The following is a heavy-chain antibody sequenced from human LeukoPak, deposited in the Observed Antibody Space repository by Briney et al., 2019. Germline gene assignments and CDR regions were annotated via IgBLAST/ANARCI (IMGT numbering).Heavy chain of an antibody. J-gene: IGHJ4*02. CDR2: ISYDGSNK. V-gene: IGHV3-30-3*01. CDR3: ARSKAKSFYFDH. D-gene: IGHD3-16*02. Sequence: GGSLRLSCAASGFTFSSHWMTWVRQAPGKGLEWVAVISYDGSNKKYADSVKGRFTISRDNSKNTLYLQMNSLRAEDTAVYYCARSKAKSFYFDHWGRGALVTVSS. CDR1: GFTFSSHW.